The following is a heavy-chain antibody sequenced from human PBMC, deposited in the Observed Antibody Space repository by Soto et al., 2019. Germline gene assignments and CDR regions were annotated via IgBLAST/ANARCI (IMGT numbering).Heavy chain of an antibody. D-gene: IGHD3-10*01. CDR1: GYTFTSYG. Sequence: ASVKVSCKASGYTFTSYGISWVRQAPGQGLEWMGWISAYNGNTNYAQKLQGRVTMTTDTSTSTAYMELRSLSSDDTAVYYCAREATEGGSGSYYCFYYYGMDVWGQGTTVTVSS. V-gene: IGHV1-18*01. CDR3: AREATEGGSGSYYCFYYYGMDV. CDR2: ISAYNGNT. J-gene: IGHJ6*02.